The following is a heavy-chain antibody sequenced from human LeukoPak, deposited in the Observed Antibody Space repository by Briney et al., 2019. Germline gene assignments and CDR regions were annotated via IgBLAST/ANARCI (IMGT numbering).Heavy chain of an antibody. V-gene: IGHV3-7*01. Sequence: GGSLRLSCAASGFTFSSNWMSWVRQAPEKGLEWVANLNQDGREKYYVDSVKGRFTISRDNAKNSLYLQMNSLKAEDTAVYFCARDVGALESWGQGTLVTVSS. CDR1: GFTFSSNW. CDR3: ARDVGALES. J-gene: IGHJ4*02. CDR2: LNQDGREK. D-gene: IGHD1-26*01.